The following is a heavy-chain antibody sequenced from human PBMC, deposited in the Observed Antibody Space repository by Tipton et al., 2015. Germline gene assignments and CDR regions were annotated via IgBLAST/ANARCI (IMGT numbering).Heavy chain of an antibody. Sequence: TLSLTCTVSGGSINSYYWSWIRQSPGKGLEWIGEINDSGKSNYNPSLKSRVTISVDTSKSQFFLKLTSVIAADTAVYFCARGRGWRVFDYWGQGTLVTVSS. CDR2: INDSGKS. V-gene: IGHV4-34*01. J-gene: IGHJ4*02. CDR1: GGSINSYY. CDR3: ARGRGWRVFDY. D-gene: IGHD3-10*01.